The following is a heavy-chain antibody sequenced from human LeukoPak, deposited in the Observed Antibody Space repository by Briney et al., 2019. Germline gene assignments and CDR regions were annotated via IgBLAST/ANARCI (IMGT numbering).Heavy chain of an antibody. CDR3: ARAVGPFDY. V-gene: IGHV3-30*03. D-gene: IGHD3-16*01. CDR2: ISNDGSNK. Sequence: PGGSLRLSCAASGFTFSSYGMHWVRQAPGKGLEWVAVISNDGSNKYYADSVKGRFTISRDNSKDTLYLQMNSLRVEDTAVYYCARAVGPFDYWGQGTLVTVSS. CDR1: GFTFSSYG. J-gene: IGHJ4*02.